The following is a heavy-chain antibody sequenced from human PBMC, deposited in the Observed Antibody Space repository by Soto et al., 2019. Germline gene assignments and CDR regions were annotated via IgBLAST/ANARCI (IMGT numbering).Heavy chain of an antibody. CDR1: GGSISNSANH. J-gene: IGHJ5*02. D-gene: IGHD3-10*01. V-gene: IGHV4-31*03. CDR2: IYYSGGT. Sequence: QVQLQESGPGLVRPSQTLSLSCTVSGGSISNSANHWSWIRQHPGEGLEWIGYIYYSGGTYYSPSFKGRVTMSIDGSKNQFSLKLSSVTAADTAVYSCAKGVRGVPNWFDPWGQGTLVTVSS. CDR3: AKGVRGVPNWFDP.